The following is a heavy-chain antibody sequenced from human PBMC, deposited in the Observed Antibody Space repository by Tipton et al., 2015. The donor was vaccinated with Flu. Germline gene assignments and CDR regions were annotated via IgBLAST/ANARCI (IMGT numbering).Heavy chain of an antibody. CDR3: ARDVSGGILTGYRYFDY. V-gene: IGHV4-39*07. CDR2: IYYSGST. CDR1: GGSISSSSYY. D-gene: IGHD3-9*01. Sequence: TLSLTCTVSGGSISSSSYYWGWIRQPPGKGLEWIGSIYYSGSTYYNPSLKSRVIISVDTSKNQFSLKLSSVTAADTAVYYCARDVSGGILTGYRYFDYWGQGTLVTVSS. J-gene: IGHJ4*02.